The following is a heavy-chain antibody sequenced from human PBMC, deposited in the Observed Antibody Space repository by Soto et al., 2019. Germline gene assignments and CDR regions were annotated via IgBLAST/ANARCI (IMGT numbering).Heavy chain of an antibody. J-gene: IGHJ4*02. CDR2: IYYSGST. D-gene: IGHD3-9*01. CDR1: GGSISSYY. V-gene: IGHV4-59*08. CDR3: ARLRNYDILTGYYFDY. Sequence: SETLSLTRTVSGGSISSYYWSWIRQPPGKGLEWIGYIYYSGSTNYNPSLKSRVTISVDTSKNQFSLKLSSVTAADTAVYYCARLRNYDILTGYYFDYWGQGTLVTVSS.